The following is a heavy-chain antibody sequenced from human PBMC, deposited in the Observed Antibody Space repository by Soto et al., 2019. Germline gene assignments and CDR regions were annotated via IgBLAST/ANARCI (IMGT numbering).Heavy chain of an antibody. CDR1: GFTFGSYW. CDR3: ARAGYCGPGCYYYFDY. Sequence: EVQLVESGGGLVQPGGSLRLSCAVSGFTFGSYWMNWVRLIPGKGLEWVAYIKPDGSATYYVDSVKGRFTISRDNAKNSLNLQMNSLIVEDTSVYYCARAGYCGPGCYYYFDYWGQGTLVTVSS. CDR2: IKPDGSAT. D-gene: IGHD2-21*02. V-gene: IGHV3-7*01. J-gene: IGHJ4*02.